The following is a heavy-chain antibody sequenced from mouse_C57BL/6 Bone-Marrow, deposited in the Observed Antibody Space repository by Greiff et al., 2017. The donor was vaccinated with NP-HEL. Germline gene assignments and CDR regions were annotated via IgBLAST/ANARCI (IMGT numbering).Heavy chain of an antibody. J-gene: IGHJ3*01. CDR2: INPNYGTT. V-gene: IGHV1-39*01. CDR1: GYSFTDYI. CDR3: ARQYYYGSSSFAY. Sequence: VQLKESGPELVKPGASVKISCKASGYSFTDYIMNWVKQSNGKSLEWIGVINPNYGTTSYNQKFKGKATLTVDQSSSTAYMQLNSLTSEDSAVYYCARQYYYGSSSFAYWGQGTLVTVSA. D-gene: IGHD1-1*01.